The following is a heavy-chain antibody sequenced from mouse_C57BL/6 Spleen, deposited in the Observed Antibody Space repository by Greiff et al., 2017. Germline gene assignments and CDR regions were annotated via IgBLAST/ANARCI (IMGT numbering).Heavy chain of an antibody. V-gene: IGHV1-47*01. CDR1: GYTFTTYP. CDR2: FHPFNYDH. J-gene: IGHJ2*01. Sequence: QVQLQQSGAELVKPGASVQMSCKASGYTFTTYPIEWMKQNHGKNLAWIGNFHPFNYDHKYNEKFKGKATLTLEKASSTVYLELSRLTSDDSAVYYCAITTVDGYFDYGGQGTTLTVSS. D-gene: IGHD1-1*01. CDR3: AITTVDGYFDY.